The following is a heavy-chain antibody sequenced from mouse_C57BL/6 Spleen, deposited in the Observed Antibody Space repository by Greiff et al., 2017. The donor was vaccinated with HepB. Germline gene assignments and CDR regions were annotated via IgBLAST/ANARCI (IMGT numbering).Heavy chain of an antibody. V-gene: IGHV1-72*01. Sequence: QVQLQQPGAELVKPGASVKLSCKASGYTFTSYWMHWVKQRPGRGLEWIGRIDPNSGGTKYNEKFKSKATLTVDKHSSTAYMQLSILTSEDSAVYYCSFLGDSYVYYAMDYWGQGPSVTVSS. CDR2: IDPNSGGT. J-gene: IGHJ4*01. D-gene: IGHD1-1*01. CDR1: GYTFTSYW. CDR3: SFLGDSYVYYAMDY.